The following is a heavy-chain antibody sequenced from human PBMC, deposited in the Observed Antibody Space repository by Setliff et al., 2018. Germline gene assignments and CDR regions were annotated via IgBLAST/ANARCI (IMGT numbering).Heavy chain of an antibody. V-gene: IGHV4-39*01. CDR2: ISYSGTP. CDR3: ARRGYYYGWGDSNAFDI. D-gene: IGHD3-10*01. Sequence: PSETLSLTCTVSDDSFTSSRYYWGWIRQAPGSGLEWIGSISYSGTPYYNASVESRVTISIDTSRNQFSLELRSVTVADTATYYCARRGYYYGWGDSNAFDIWGQGTMVTVSS. J-gene: IGHJ3*02. CDR1: DDSFTSSRYY.